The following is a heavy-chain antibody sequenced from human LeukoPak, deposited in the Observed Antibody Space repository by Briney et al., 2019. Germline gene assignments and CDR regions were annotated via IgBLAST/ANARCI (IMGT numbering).Heavy chain of an antibody. CDR3: ARHLLRYFDWFHYGMDV. CDR2: IDPSDSYT. D-gene: IGHD3-9*01. J-gene: IGHJ6*04. CDR1: GYSFTSYW. V-gene: IGHV5-10-1*01. Sequence: GESLKISCKGSGYSFTSYWISWVRQMPGKGLEWMGRIDPSDSYTNYSPSFQGHVTTSADKSISTAYLQWSSLKASDTAMYYCARHLLRYFDWFHYGMDVWGKGTAVTVSS.